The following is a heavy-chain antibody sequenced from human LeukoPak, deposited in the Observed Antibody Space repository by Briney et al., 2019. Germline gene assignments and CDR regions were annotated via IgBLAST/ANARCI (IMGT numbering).Heavy chain of an antibody. CDR2: IYNSVRT. CDR3: VRDLVATIDHYYYGMDV. J-gene: IGHJ6*02. CDR1: NGSISSYY. D-gene: IGHD5-12*01. Sequence: SETLSLTCTVSNGSISSYYWSCIRQPPGKGLEWIGYIYNSVRTNYNPSLKSRVTISVDTSKNQLSLKLSSVTAADTAVYFCVRDLVATIDHYYYGMDVWGQGTTVTVSS. V-gene: IGHV4-59*01.